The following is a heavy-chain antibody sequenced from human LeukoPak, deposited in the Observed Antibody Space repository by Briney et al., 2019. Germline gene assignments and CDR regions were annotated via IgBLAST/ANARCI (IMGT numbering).Heavy chain of an antibody. CDR1: GDSISSTTYY. D-gene: IGHD1-26*01. CDR2: IYTSGST. V-gene: IGHV4-61*02. Sequence: SETLSLTCTVSGDSISSTTYYWSWIRQPAGKGLEWIGRIYTSGSTNYNPSLKSRVTMSVDTSKNQFSLKLSSVTAADTAVYYCARGGMNWFDPWGQGTLVTVSS. J-gene: IGHJ5*02. CDR3: ARGGMNWFDP.